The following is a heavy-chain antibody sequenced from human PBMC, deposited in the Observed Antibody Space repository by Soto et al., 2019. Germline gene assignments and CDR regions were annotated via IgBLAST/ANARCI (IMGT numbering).Heavy chain of an antibody. D-gene: IGHD4-17*01. Sequence: QVQLVESGGDVVQPGRSLRRSCAVSGFPFSLFGMHWVRQAPGKGLEWVAFISYEGRNKYYADSVKGRFTISRDNSKNTLALQMDSLRPEDTAVYYCAKGRDSTLLRWQYFDNWGQGTQVTVSS. CDR3: AKGRDSTLLRWQYFDN. V-gene: IGHV3-30*18. CDR1: GFPFSLFG. J-gene: IGHJ4*02. CDR2: ISYEGRNK.